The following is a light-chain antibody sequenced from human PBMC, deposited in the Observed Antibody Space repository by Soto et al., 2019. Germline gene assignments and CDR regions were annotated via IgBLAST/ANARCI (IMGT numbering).Light chain of an antibody. V-gene: IGKV1-5*03. CDR1: QSISSR. CDR3: QQYNSYSWT. J-gene: IGKJ1*01. Sequence: DIQMTQSPSTLSASVGDRVTITCRASQSISSRLAWYQQKPGKAPKLLIYKASSLESGVPSRFRGSGSGTGFTLSISSLQPDDFATYYCQQYNSYSWTFGQGTKVEIK. CDR2: KAS.